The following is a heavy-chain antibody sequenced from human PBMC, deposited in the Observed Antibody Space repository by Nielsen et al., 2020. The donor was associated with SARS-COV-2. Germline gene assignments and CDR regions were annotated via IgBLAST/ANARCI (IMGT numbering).Heavy chain of an antibody. Sequence: GESLKISCAGSGFTFSSYYMNWVRQAPGKGLIWVSRINTDGSRSAYADSVKGRFTISRDNARDTLYLQMNSLSAEDTAVYYCVRVRDDGYYYDTGPFDYWGQGALVTVSS. CDR1: GFTFSSYY. J-gene: IGHJ4*02. CDR2: INTDGSRS. D-gene: IGHD3-22*01. V-gene: IGHV3-74*01. CDR3: VRVRDDGYYYDTGPFDY.